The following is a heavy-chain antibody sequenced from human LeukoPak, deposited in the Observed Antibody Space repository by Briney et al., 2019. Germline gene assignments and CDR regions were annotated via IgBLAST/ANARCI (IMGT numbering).Heavy chain of an antibody. CDR3: EGERHSSPSAAF. V-gene: IGHV3-30*02. CDR2: IWDDGRNE. D-gene: IGHD6-6*01. J-gene: IGHJ1*01. CDR1: GFTFSTYG. Sequence: GGSLRLSCAASGFTFSTYGMHWVRQAPGKGLEWVAFIWDDGRNEHYADSVKGRFTISRDNSKNTLYLQMNSLRPDDTAVYYCEGERHSSPSAAFWGQATLVTVPS.